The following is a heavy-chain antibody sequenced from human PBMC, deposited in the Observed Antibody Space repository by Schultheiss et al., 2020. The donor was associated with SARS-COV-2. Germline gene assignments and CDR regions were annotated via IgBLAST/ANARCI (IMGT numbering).Heavy chain of an antibody. CDR3: VRLYSKAPPLWY. J-gene: IGHJ4*02. D-gene: IGHD4-11*01. CDR1: GFTFSSSW. V-gene: IGHV3-52*01. Sequence: GESLKISCAASGFTFSSSWMHWVCQAPEKGLEWVADIKCDGSEKYYVDSVKGRLTISRDNAKNSLYLQVNSLRAEDMTVYYYVRLYSKAPPLWYWGQGTLVTVSS. CDR2: IKCDGSEK.